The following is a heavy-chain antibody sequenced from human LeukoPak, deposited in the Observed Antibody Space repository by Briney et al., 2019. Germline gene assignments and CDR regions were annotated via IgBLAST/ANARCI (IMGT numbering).Heavy chain of an antibody. CDR1: GFTFSTYW. Sequence: GGSLRLSCAASGFTFSTYWMHWVRQVPGKGLVWVSRINTDGSRTTYADSVRGRFTSSRDNAKNTVYLQMNSLRAEDTAVYYCARVASGSYNWFDPWGQGTLVTVSS. V-gene: IGHV3-74*03. CDR2: INTDGSRT. CDR3: ARVASGSYNWFDP. J-gene: IGHJ5*02. D-gene: IGHD3-10*01.